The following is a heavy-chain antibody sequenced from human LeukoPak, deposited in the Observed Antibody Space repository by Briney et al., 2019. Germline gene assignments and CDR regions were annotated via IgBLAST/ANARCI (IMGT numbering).Heavy chain of an antibody. V-gene: IGHV3-48*01. CDR2: ITNSGNSK. D-gene: IGHD5-18*01. Sequence: GGSLRLSCAASEFTFSSYSMNWVRQAPGEGLEWVSYITNSGNSKSYADSVKGRFTISRDNSKNTLYLHMNSLRAEDTAVYYCVNGYTYGQNWGQGTLVTVSS. CDR1: EFTFSSYS. CDR3: VNGYTYGQN. J-gene: IGHJ4*02.